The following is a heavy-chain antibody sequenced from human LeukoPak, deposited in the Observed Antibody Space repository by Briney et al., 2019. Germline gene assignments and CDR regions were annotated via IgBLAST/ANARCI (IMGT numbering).Heavy chain of an antibody. CDR3: ARSYYDFWSGYYLYWYFDL. D-gene: IGHD3-3*01. Sequence: SETLSLTRTVSGGSISSYYWSWIRQPAGKGLEWIGRIYTSGSTNYNPSLKSRVTMSVDTSKNQFSLKLSSVTAADTAVYYCARSYYDFWSGYYLYWYFDLWGRGTLVTVSS. CDR1: GGSISSYY. J-gene: IGHJ2*01. CDR2: IYTSGST. V-gene: IGHV4-4*07.